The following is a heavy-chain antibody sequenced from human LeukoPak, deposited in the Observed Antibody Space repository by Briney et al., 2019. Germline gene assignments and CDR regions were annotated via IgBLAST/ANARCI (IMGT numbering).Heavy chain of an antibody. J-gene: IGHJ4*02. CDR2: ISYDGSNK. CDR1: GVTFSSYG. D-gene: IGHD3-3*01. Sequence: GRSLRLSCAASGVTFSSYGMHWVRQAPGKGLEWVAVISYDGSNKYYADSVKGGFTISRDNSKNTLYLQMNSLRAEDTAVYYCAKDFWSGYYRMYYFDYWGRGPLVTVSS. CDR3: AKDFWSGYYRMYYFDY. V-gene: IGHV3-30*18.